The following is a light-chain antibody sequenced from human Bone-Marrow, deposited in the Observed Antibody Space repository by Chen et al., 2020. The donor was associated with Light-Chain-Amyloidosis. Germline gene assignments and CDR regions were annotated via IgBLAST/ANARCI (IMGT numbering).Light chain of an antibody. CDR3: QKYDDLPPYT. Sequence: DIQMTQPPSSLSASVGDRVTITCQASQDISNYLNWYQQKPGKAPKLLIHYASNLETGVPSRFSGGGSGTDFTLTISSLQPEDFATYYCQKYDDLPPYTFGPGTKLEMK. V-gene: IGKV1-33*01. J-gene: IGKJ2*01. CDR2: YAS. CDR1: QDISNY.